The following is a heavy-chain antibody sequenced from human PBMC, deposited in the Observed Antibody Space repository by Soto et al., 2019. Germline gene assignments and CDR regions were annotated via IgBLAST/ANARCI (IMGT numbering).Heavy chain of an antibody. D-gene: IGHD6-13*01. CDR1: GGSISSSNW. CDR2: IYHSGST. V-gene: IGHV4-4*02. CDR3: ARTGYSSSRYGAFDI. J-gene: IGHJ3*02. Sequence: SETLSLTCAVSGGSISSSNWWSWVRQPPGKGLEGIGEIYHSGSTNYNPSLKSRVTISGDKSKNQFSLKLSSVTAADTAVYYCARTGYSSSRYGAFDIWGQGTMVPVSS.